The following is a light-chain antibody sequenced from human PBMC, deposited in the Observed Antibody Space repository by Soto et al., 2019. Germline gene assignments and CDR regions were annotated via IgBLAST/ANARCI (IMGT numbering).Light chain of an antibody. CDR2: DAS. J-gene: IGKJ4*01. CDR3: QHRSKWPLT. CDR1: QSVSSY. V-gene: IGKV3-11*01. Sequence: EIVLTQSPATLSLSPGERATLSCRASQSVSSYLAWYQRKPGQAPRLLIYDASNRATGIPDRFSGSGSGTDFTLTISSLEPDDSAVYYCQHRSKWPLTFGGGTKVDIK.